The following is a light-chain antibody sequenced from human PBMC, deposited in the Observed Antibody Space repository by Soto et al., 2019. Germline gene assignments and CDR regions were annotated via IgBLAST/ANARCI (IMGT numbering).Light chain of an antibody. V-gene: IGKV3-20*01. CDR2: GAS. J-gene: IGKJ2*01. CDR1: QSVSSNY. Sequence: EIVLTQSPGTLSLSPGERATLSCRASQSVSSNYLAWYQQKPGQTPRLLIYGASSRATGIPDRFSGSGSGTDFTLNISRLEPEDFAVYYCQQYGSSPYTFGQATKLEIK. CDR3: QQYGSSPYT.